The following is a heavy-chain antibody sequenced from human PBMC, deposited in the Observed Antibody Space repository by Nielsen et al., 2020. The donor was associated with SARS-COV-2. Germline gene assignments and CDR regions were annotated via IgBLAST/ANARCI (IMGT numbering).Heavy chain of an antibody. CDR1: GFTFSSYG. CDR3: KTAMAVGSAFDI. J-gene: IGHJ3*02. V-gene: IGHV3-33*01. D-gene: IGHD5-18*01. CDR2: IWYDGSNK. Sequence: GESLKISCAASGFTFSSYGMHWVRQAPGKGLERVAVIWYDGSNKYYADSVKGRFTISRDNSKNTLYLQMNSLRAEDTAVYYCKTAMAVGSAFDIWGQGTMVTVSS.